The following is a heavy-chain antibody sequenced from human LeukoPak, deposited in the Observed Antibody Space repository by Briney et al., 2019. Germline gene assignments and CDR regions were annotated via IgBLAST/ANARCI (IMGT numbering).Heavy chain of an antibody. J-gene: IGHJ5*02. CDR2: ISSSSSYI. Sequence: GGSLRLSCAASGFTFSSYSMNWVRQAPGKGLEWVSSISSSSSYIYYADSVKGRFTISRDNAKNSLYLQMNSLRAEDTAVYYCARDRYYYGSGSYYSWFDPWGQGTLVTVSS. D-gene: IGHD3-10*01. CDR3: ARDRYYYGSGSYYSWFDP. CDR1: GFTFSSYS. V-gene: IGHV3-21*01.